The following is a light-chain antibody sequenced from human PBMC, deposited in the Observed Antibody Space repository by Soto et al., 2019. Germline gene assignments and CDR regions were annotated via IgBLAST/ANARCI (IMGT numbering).Light chain of an antibody. CDR2: KAS. CDR3: QHYNSYSEA. CDR1: QTISSL. V-gene: IGKV1-5*03. Sequence: DIQMSLSPASLSGSVGDRDTITCRASQTISSLLAWYQQKPGKAPKLLIYKASTLKSGVPSRFSGSGSGTEFTLTICRLQPDDFATYYCQHYNSYSEAFGQGTKV. J-gene: IGKJ1*01.